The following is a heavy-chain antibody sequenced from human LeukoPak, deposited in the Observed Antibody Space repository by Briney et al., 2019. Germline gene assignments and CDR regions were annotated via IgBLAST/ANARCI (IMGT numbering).Heavy chain of an antibody. CDR1: GFTFDDYA. CDR2: ISWNSGSI. Sequence: GRSLRLSCAASGFTFDDYAMHWVRQAPGKGLEWVSGISWNSGSIGYADSVKGRFTISRDNAKNSLYLQMNSLRADDTALYYCAKGGDYGDYDYWGQGTLVTVSS. V-gene: IGHV3-9*01. J-gene: IGHJ4*02. CDR3: AKGGDYGDYDY. D-gene: IGHD4-17*01.